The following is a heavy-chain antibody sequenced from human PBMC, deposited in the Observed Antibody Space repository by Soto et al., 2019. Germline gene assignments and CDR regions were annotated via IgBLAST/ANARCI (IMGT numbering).Heavy chain of an antibody. V-gene: IGHV4-30-2*01. CDR1: GGSISSASYS. CDR3: VRGPTGDYYFDY. D-gene: IGHD7-27*01. Sequence: SETLSLTCTVSGGSISSASYSWSWIRQPPGKDLEWIGYIYHSGSTLYNPSLNSRVTMSVDRSKIQFYLRLTSVTAADTAVYYCVRGPTGDYYFDYWGQGILVTVSS. J-gene: IGHJ4*02. CDR2: IYHSGST.